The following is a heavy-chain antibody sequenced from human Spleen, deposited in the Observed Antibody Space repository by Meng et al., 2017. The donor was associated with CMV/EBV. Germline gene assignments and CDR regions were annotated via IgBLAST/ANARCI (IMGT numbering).Heavy chain of an antibody. Sequence: ESLKISCAASGFTFDDYGMNWVRQVPGKGLEWIGEINHSGSTNYSPSLKSRVTISVDTSKTQFSLKLSSVTAADTAVYYCARRLSGARRAFDIWGQGTMVTVSS. D-gene: IGHD1-26*01. CDR1: GFTFDDYG. CDR2: INHSGST. V-gene: IGHV4-34*01. CDR3: ARRLSGARRAFDI. J-gene: IGHJ3*02.